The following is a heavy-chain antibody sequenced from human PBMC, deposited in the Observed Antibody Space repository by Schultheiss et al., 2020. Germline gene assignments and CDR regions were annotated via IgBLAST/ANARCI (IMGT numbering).Heavy chain of an antibody. Sequence: ASVKVSCKASGYTFTSYDINWVRQATGQGLEWMGWMNPNSGNTGYAQKFQGRVTMTRNTSISTAYMELSSLRSEDTAVYYCARVYDFWSGYYYFPGWYYYYGMDVWGQGTTVNGYS. CDR2: MNPNSGNT. CDR1: GYTFTSYD. CDR3: ARVYDFWSGYYYFPGWYYYYGMDV. V-gene: IGHV1-8*01. J-gene: IGHJ6*02. D-gene: IGHD3-3*01.